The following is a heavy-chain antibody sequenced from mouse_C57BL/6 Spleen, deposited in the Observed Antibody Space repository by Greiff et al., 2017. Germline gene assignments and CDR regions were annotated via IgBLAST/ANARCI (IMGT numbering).Heavy chain of an antibody. V-gene: IGHV1-76*01. J-gene: IGHJ4*01. Sequence: QVQLKQSGAELVRPGASVKLSCKASGYTFTDYYINWVKQRPGQGLEWIARIYPGSGNTYYNEKFKGKATLTAEKSSSTAYMQLSSLTSEDSSVYFCARSPYYYGSLYAMDYWGQGTSVTVSS. CDR2: IYPGSGNT. CDR1: GYTFTDYY. D-gene: IGHD1-1*01. CDR3: ARSPYYYGSLYAMDY.